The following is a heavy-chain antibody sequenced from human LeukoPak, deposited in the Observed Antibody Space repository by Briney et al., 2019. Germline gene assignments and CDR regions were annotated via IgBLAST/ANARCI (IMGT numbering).Heavy chain of an antibody. CDR1: GYTFTGYY. Sequence: WASVKVSCKASGYTFTGYYMHWVRQAPGQGLEWMGWINPNSGGTNYAQKFQGRVTMTRDTSISTAYMELSRLRSDDTAVYYCARARTSSIAARIDYWGQGTLVTVSS. D-gene: IGHD6-6*01. CDR3: ARARTSSIAARIDY. CDR2: INPNSGGT. V-gene: IGHV1-2*02. J-gene: IGHJ4*02.